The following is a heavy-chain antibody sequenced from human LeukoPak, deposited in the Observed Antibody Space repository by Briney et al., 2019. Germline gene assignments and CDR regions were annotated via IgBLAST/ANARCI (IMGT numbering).Heavy chain of an antibody. CDR3: ARDLRGWLHFDY. CDR1: GYTFTSYY. J-gene: IGHJ4*02. V-gene: IGHV1-46*01. Sequence: ASVEVSCKASGYTFTSYYMHWVRQAPGQGLEWMGIINPSGGSTSYAQKFQGRVTMTRDTSTSTVYMELSSLRSEDTAVYYCARDLRGWLHFDYWGQGTLVTVTS. D-gene: IGHD3-9*01. CDR2: INPSGGST.